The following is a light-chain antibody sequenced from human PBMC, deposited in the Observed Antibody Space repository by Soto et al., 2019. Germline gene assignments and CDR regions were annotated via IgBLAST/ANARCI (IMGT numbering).Light chain of an antibody. CDR1: QNIGTN. J-gene: IGKJ1*01. CDR3: QQYKNWPPWT. V-gene: IGKV3-15*01. Sequence: EIVMTQSPATLSVSPGERATLSCRASQNIGTNLAWFQQKPGQAPRLLLYAPSIRATDFPARFSGSGSGTEFTLTISGLQSDDFAVYFCQQYKNWPPWTFGHGTKVEIK. CDR2: APS.